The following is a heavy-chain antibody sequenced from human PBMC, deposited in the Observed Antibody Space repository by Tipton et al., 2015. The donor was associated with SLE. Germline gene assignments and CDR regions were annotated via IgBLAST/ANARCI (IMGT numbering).Heavy chain of an antibody. CDR3: ARHWGKDGYNYWYFDL. J-gene: IGHJ2*01. CDR2: IYYNGST. V-gene: IGHV4-39*01. Sequence: TLSLTCTVSGGPISSVYYYWGWIRQPPGKGLEWIGSIYYNGSTHYNPSLKSRVTMSVDTSKNQFSLKLSSVTAADTAVFYCARHWGKDGYNYWYFDLWGRGTLVTVSS. D-gene: IGHD5-24*01. CDR1: GGPISSVYYY.